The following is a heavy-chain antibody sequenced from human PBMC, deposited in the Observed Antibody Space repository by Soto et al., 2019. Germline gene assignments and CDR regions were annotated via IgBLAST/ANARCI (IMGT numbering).Heavy chain of an antibody. CDR2: INTYNGNT. J-gene: IGHJ5*02. V-gene: IGHV1-18*01. D-gene: IGHD3-10*01. Sequence: ASVKVSCKASGYTFTNYGISWVRQARGQGLEWMGWINTYNGNTNHAQKLQGRVTMTTDTSTSTAYMELRSLRSDDTAVYYCARGVGSGTYYNQYNWFDPWGQGTLVTVSS. CDR3: ARGVGSGTYYNQYNWFDP. CDR1: GYTFTNYG.